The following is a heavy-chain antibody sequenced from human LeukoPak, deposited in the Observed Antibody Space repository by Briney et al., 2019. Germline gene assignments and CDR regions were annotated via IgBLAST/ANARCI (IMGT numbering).Heavy chain of an antibody. D-gene: IGHD1-7*01. CDR3: ARAGNYYFDL. J-gene: IGHJ2*01. CDR1: GFTFSSSW. Sequence: GGSLRLSCAASGFTFSSSWMHWARQGPGKGLVWVARMNADGRTINYADSVKGRFTISRDNAKNTLYLQMNSLRTEDAAVYYCARAGNYYFDLWGRGTQVTVSS. V-gene: IGHV3-74*01. CDR2: MNADGRTI.